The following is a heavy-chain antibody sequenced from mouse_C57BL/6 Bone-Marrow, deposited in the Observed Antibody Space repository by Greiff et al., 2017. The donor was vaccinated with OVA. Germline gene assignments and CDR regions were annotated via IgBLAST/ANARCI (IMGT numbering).Heavy chain of an antibody. CDR3: APDGYYVGD. D-gene: IGHD2-3*01. CDR2: IYPVSGST. J-gene: IGHJ2*01. Sequence: QVQLQQPGAELVKPGASVKMSCKASGYTFTSYWITWVKQRPGQGLEWIGDIYPVSGSTNYNEKFKSKATLTVDTSSSTAYMQLRSLTSEDSAVYYCAPDGYYVGDWGQGTTLTVSS. V-gene: IGHV1-55*01. CDR1: GYTFTSYW.